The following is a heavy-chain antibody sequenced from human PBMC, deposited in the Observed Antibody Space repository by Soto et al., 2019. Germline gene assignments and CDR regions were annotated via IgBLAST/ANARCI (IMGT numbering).Heavy chain of an antibody. Sequence: ASVKVSCKASGYTFTSYGISWVRQAPGQGLEWMGWISAFHGITNYAQKLQGRVTITTDTSTSTTYMELRSLRSDDTAVYYCSRSPRGYSGYEGSEYVQHWGQGTRVTVSS. D-gene: IGHD5-12*01. CDR2: ISAFHGIT. CDR3: SRSPRGYSGYEGSEYVQH. J-gene: IGHJ1*01. V-gene: IGHV1-18*01. CDR1: GYTFTSYG.